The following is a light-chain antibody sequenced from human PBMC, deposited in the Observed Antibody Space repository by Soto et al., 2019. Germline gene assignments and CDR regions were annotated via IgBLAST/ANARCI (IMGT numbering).Light chain of an antibody. CDR2: EVN. CDR3: NSFTSINTWV. Sequence: QSVLTQPASVSGSPGQSITISCTGTSSDVGGYNYVSWYLQHPGEAPKLMIYEVNKRPSGVSNRFSGSKSGNTASLTISGLQAEDEADYYCNSFTSINTWVFGGGTQLTVL. V-gene: IGLV2-14*01. CDR1: SSDVGGYNY. J-gene: IGLJ3*02.